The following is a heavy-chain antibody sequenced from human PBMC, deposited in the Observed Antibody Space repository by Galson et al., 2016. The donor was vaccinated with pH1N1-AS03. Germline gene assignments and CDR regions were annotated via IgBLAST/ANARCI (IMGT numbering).Heavy chain of an antibody. CDR1: GGTLSSYT. Sequence: SVKVSCKASGGTLSSYTINWVRQAPGQGLEWMGWMNPNSGNTGYAQKFQGRVTMTRNTSISTAYMELSSLRSEDTAVYYCASRCSSTSCLYYYYGMDVWGQGTTVTVSS. V-gene: IGHV1-8*01. J-gene: IGHJ6*02. CDR2: MNPNSGNT. D-gene: IGHD2-2*01. CDR3: ASRCSSTSCLYYYYGMDV.